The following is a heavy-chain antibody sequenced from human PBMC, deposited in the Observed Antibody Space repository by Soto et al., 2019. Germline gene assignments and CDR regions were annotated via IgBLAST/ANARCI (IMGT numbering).Heavy chain of an antibody. Sequence: SVKVSCKASGGTFSSYAISWVRQAPGQGLEWMGRIIPILGIANYAQKFQGRVTITADKSTSTAYMELSSLRSEDTAVYYCAREGYYYDSSGYYVRWYFDLWGRGTLVTVSS. CDR2: IIPILGIA. V-gene: IGHV1-69*04. CDR1: GGTFSSYA. CDR3: AREGYYYDSSGYYVRWYFDL. J-gene: IGHJ2*01. D-gene: IGHD3-22*01.